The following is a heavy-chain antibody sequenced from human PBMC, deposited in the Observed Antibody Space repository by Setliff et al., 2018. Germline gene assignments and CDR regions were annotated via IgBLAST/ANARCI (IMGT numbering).Heavy chain of an antibody. Sequence: GGSLRLSCAASGFTFSTAWMNWVRQAPGKGLEWVGRIKGKNDGLATDYAAPVKGRFTISRDDSKNTLYLQMNSLKTEDTAVYYCTTDPSPTFGGVIGAAFDFWGQGTTVTVS. D-gene: IGHD3-16*01. CDR1: GFTFSTAW. V-gene: IGHV3-15*07. CDR3: TTDPSPTFGGVIGAAFDF. CDR2: IKGKNDGLAT. J-gene: IGHJ3*01.